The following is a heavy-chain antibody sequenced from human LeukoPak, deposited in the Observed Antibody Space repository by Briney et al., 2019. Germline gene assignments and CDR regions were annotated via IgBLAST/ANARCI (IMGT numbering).Heavy chain of an antibody. CDR1: GYTFTSYD. D-gene: IGHD6-19*01. Sequence: ASVKVSCKASGYTFTSYDINWVRQATGQGLEWMGWMNPNSGNTGYAQKFQGRVTITADKSTSTAYMELSSLRSEDTAVYYCAKDYDSSGWTTYYYYYYMDVWGKGTTVTISS. CDR2: MNPNSGNT. V-gene: IGHV1-8*01. CDR3: AKDYDSSGWTTYYYYYYMDV. J-gene: IGHJ6*03.